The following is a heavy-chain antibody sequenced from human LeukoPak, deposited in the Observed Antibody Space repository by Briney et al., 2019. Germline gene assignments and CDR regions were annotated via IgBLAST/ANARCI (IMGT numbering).Heavy chain of an antibody. CDR2: IYSGGST. V-gene: IGHV3-53*04. Sequence: GGSLRLSCAASGFTVSSNYMSWVRQAPGKGLEWVSVIYSGGSTYYADSVKGRFTISRHNSKNTLYLQMNSLRAEDTAVYYCARARRYSYGSGYYFDYWGQGTLVTVSS. CDR1: GFTVSSNY. D-gene: IGHD5-18*01. CDR3: ARARRYSYGSGYYFDY. J-gene: IGHJ4*02.